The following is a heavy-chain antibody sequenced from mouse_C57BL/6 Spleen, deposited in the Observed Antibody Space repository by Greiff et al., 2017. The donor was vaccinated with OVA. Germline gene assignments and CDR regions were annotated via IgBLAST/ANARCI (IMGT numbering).Heavy chain of an antibody. CDR1: GYTFTSYW. D-gene: IGHD3-3*01. Sequence: VQLQQPGAELVMPGASVKLSCKASGYTFTSYWMHWVKQRPGQGLEWIGEIDPSDSYTNYHQKFKGKSTLTVDKSSSTAYMQLSSLTSEDSAVYYCARGDPYYFDYWGQGTTLTVSS. V-gene: IGHV1-69*01. J-gene: IGHJ2*01. CDR3: ARGDPYYFDY. CDR2: IDPSDSYT.